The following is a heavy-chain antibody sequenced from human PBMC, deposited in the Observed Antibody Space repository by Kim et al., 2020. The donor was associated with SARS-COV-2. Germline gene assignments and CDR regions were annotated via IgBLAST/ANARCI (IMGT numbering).Heavy chain of an antibody. V-gene: IGHV2-5*01. J-gene: IGHJ4*02. Sequence: DKRYSPSLKSRLTITKDTSKNQVVLTMTNMDPVDTATYYCAHLLSSSSDYWGQGTLVTVSS. D-gene: IGHD6-6*01. CDR3: AHLLSSSSDY. CDR2: DK.